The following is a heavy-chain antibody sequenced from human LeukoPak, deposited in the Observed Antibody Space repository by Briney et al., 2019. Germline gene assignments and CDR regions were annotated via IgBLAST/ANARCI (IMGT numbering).Heavy chain of an antibody. J-gene: IGHJ4*02. D-gene: IGHD3-10*01. CDR2: FDPEDGET. V-gene: IGHV1-24*01. CDR3: ATDLAMVRGVIGGDY. Sequence: GASVKVSCKVSGYTLTELPMHWVRQAPGKGLEWMGGFDPEDGETIYAQKFQGRVTMTEDTSTDTAYMELSSLTSDDTAVYYCATDLAMVRGVIGGDYWGQETLVTVSS. CDR1: GYTLTELP.